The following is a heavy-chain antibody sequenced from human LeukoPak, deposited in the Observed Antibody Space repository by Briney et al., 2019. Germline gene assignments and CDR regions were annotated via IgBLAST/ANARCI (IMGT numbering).Heavy chain of an antibody. D-gene: IGHD3-10*01. V-gene: IGHV4-39*01. CDR3: ARHDSDYRSSNYFDY. Sequence: PSQTLSLTCTVSGGSISSSSYYWGWIRQPPGKGLEWIGSIYYSGSTYYNPSLKSRVTISVDTSKNQFSLKLSSVTAADTAVYYCARHDSDYRSSNYFDYWGQGTLVTVSS. CDR2: IYYSGST. CDR1: GGSISSSSYY. J-gene: IGHJ4*02.